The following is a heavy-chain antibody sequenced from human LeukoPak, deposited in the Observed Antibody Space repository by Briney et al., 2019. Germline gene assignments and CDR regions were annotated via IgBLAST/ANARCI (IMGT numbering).Heavy chain of an antibody. CDR3: ARIAWDAFDI. V-gene: IGHV3-74*01. CDR1: GFTFSSYW. Sequence: GGSLRLSCAASGFTFSSYWMHWVRQAPGKGLVWVSRLNNDGSSTNYADSVRGRFTISRDNAKNTLYLQMNSLRAEDTAVYYCARIAWDAFDIWGQGTMVTVSS. D-gene: IGHD2-15*01. J-gene: IGHJ3*02. CDR2: LNNDGSST.